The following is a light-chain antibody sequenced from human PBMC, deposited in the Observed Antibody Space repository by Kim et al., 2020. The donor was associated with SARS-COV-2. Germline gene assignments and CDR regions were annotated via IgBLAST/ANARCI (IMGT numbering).Light chain of an antibody. CDR1: GSDVGGYNY. V-gene: IGLV2-8*01. CDR2: EVS. CDR3: SSYAGSNNLGV. J-gene: IGLJ2*01. Sequence: QSALTQPPSASGSRGQSVTISCTGTGSDVGGYNYVSWYQQHPGKAPKLMIYEVSKRPSGVPDRFSGSKSGNTASLTVSGLQAEDEADYYCSSYAGSNNLGVFGGGTQLTVL.